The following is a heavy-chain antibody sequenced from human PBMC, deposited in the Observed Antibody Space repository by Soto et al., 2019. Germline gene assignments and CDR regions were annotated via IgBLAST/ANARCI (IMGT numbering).Heavy chain of an antibody. J-gene: IGHJ4*02. CDR2: LIPILGIA. Sequence: QVQLVQSGAEVKKPGSSVKVSCKASGGTFSSYTISWVRQAPGQGLEWMGRLIPILGIANYAQKFQGRVTITADKSTSTAYMELSSLRSEDTAVYYCARGRMDATRGGGNPPDYWGQGTLVTVSS. CDR1: GGTFSSYT. CDR3: ARGRMDATRGGGNPPDY. D-gene: IGHD2-15*01. V-gene: IGHV1-69*02.